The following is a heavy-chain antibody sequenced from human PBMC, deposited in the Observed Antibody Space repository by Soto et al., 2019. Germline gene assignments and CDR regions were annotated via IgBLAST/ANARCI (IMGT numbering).Heavy chain of an antibody. V-gene: IGHV3-23*01. CDR2: ISGSGGST. CDR3: AKDSYYDYIWGSYRQDAFDI. J-gene: IGHJ3*02. CDR1: GFTFSSYA. Sequence: GGSLRLSCAASGFTFSSYAMSWVRQAPGKGLEWVSAISGSGGSTYYADSVKGRFTISRDNSKNTLYLQMNSLRAEDTAVYYCAKDSYYDYIWGSYRQDAFDIWGQGTMVTVSS. D-gene: IGHD3-16*02.